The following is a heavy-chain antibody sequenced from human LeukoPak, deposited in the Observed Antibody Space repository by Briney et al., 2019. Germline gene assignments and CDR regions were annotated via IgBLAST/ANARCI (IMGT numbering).Heavy chain of an antibody. Sequence: GGSLRLSCAASGFTFSSYAMSWVRQAPGKGLEWVSAISGSGGSTYYADSVKGRFTISRDNSKNTLYLQMNSLRAEDTAVYYCAKDINIFGVVIHFDYRGQGTLVTVSS. CDR3: AKDINIFGVVIHFDY. V-gene: IGHV3-23*01. J-gene: IGHJ4*02. CDR1: GFTFSSYA. CDR2: ISGSGGST. D-gene: IGHD3-3*02.